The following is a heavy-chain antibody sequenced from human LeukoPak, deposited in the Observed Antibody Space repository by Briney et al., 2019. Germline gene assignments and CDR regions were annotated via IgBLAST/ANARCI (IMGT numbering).Heavy chain of an antibody. CDR2: MNPNSGNT. CDR1: GYTFTSYD. CDR3: AMDPGYCSSTSCYNIGY. D-gene: IGHD2-2*02. J-gene: IGHJ4*02. V-gene: IGHV1-8*01. Sequence: ASVKVSCKASGYTFTSYDINWVRQATGQGLEWMGWMNPNSGNTGYAQKFQGRVTMTRNTSISTAYMELSSLRSEDTAVYYCAMDPGYCSSTSCYNIGYWGQGTLVTVSS.